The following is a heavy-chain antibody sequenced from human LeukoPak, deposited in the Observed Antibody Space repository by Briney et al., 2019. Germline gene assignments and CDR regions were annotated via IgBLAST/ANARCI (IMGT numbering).Heavy chain of an antibody. CDR1: GFTFRNYN. D-gene: IGHD1-26*01. J-gene: IGHJ3*02. CDR3: ARGGSYLSAFDI. CDR2: ITGSSSTL. V-gene: IGHV3-48*01. Sequence: GGSLRLSCAASGFTFRNYNINWVRQAPGKGLEWVSYITGSSSTLYYADSVKGRFSISRDNAQNSVYLQMNSLRAEDTAVYYCARGGSYLSAFDIWGQGTMVTVSS.